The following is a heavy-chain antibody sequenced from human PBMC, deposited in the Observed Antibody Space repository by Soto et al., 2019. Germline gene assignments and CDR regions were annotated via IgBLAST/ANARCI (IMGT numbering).Heavy chain of an antibody. J-gene: IGHJ6*03. CDR1: GDSISSYY. CDR2: IYYSGST. CDR3: AREGFGYYDFLTGYSYYYYMDV. V-gene: IGHV4-59*01. D-gene: IGHD3-9*01. Sequence: SETLSLTCTVSGDSISSYYWTWIRQPPGKGLEWIGYIYYSGSTSYNPSLESRVSISLDTSKNQFSLKLTSVTAADTAVYYCAREGFGYYDFLTGYSYYYYMDVWGKGTTVTVSS.